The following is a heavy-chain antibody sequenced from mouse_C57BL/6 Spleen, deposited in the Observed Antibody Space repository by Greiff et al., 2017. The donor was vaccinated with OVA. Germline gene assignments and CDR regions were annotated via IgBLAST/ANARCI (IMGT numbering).Heavy chain of an antibody. CDR2: ISYDGSN. V-gene: IGHV3-6*01. J-gene: IGHJ3*01. CDR3: ARDGGYGSSYGFAY. D-gene: IGHD1-1*01. Sequence: EVKLVESGPGLVKPSQSLSLTCSVTGYSITSGYYWNWIRQFPGNKLEWMGYISYDGSNNYNPSLKNRISITRDTSKNQFFLKLNSVTTEDTATYYCARDGGYGSSYGFAYWGQGTLVTVSA. CDR1: GYSITSGYY.